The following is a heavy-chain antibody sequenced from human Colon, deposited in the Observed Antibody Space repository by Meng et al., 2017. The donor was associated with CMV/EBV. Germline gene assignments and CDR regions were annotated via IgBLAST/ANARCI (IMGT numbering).Heavy chain of an antibody. V-gene: IGHV1-18*04. J-gene: IGHJ4*02. CDR1: GFAVTSYG. CDR2: INSFNGHT. CDR3: ARGLSMVRGVDFDY. D-gene: IGHD3-10*01. Sequence: ASVKVSCQPSGFAVTSYGISWVRQAPGQGLEYMGWINSFNGHTIYAQKFQGRVTVTTDASTSTIYMELRGLRGDDTATYFCARGLSMVRGVDFDYWGQGTLVTVSS.